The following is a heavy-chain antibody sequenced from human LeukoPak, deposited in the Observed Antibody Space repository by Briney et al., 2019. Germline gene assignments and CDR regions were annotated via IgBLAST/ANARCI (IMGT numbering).Heavy chain of an antibody. CDR3: ARAENYNDRSAYYSVLDY. D-gene: IGHD3-22*01. CDR1: SYSISWGYY. V-gene: IGHV4-38-2*02. Sequence: SETLFLTCSVSSYSISWGYYWGWIRQPPGKGLQWIGSIYQSGETHYNPSFKSRVTMSVDTSKNQFSLNLRSVTAADTAEYYCARAENYNDRSAYYSVLDYWGQGILVTVSS. J-gene: IGHJ4*02. CDR2: IYQSGET.